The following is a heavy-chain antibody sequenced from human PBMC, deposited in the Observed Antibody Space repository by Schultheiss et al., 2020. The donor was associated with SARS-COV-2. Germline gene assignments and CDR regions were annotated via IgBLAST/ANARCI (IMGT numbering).Heavy chain of an antibody. D-gene: IGHD6-13*01. V-gene: IGHV4-39*07. CDR2: IYYSGST. CDR3: ARASSSWYGNWFDP. CDR1: GGSISSSSYY. J-gene: IGHJ5*02. Sequence: SETLSLTCTVSGGSISSSSYYWGWIRQPPEKGLEWIGSIYYSGSTNYNPSLKSRVTMSVDTSKNQFSLKLSSVTAADTAVYYCARASSSWYGNWFDPWGQGTLVTVSS.